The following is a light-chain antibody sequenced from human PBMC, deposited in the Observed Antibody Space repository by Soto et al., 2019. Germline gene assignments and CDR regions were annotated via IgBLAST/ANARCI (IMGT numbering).Light chain of an antibody. CDR1: QSVSSN. Sequence: EIVMTQSPATLSVSAGERATLSCRASQSVSSNLAWYQQKPGQAPRLLIYGASTRATGIPARFSGSGSGTEFTLPISSLQSEDFAVYYCQQYNNWPPWTFGQGTKVDIK. J-gene: IGKJ1*01. V-gene: IGKV3-15*01. CDR3: QQYNNWPPWT. CDR2: GAS.